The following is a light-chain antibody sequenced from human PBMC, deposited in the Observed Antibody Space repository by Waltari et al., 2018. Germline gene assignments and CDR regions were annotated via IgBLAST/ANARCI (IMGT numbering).Light chain of an antibody. CDR2: PVS. J-gene: IGLJ3*02. CDR1: SRDVGCETD. V-gene: IGLV2-8*01. CDR3: TSHAGTNSV. Sequence: QSALTQLPSASGSPGQSGTTACTGTSRDVGCETDVSWYQQHPGQAPKLLIYPVSKRPSGVPDRFSGSKSGNTASLTVSGLQAEDEAEYFCTSHAGTNSVFGGGTKLTVL.